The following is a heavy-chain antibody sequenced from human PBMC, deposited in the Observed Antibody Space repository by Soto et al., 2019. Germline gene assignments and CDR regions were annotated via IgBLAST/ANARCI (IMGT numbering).Heavy chain of an antibody. J-gene: IGHJ4*02. V-gene: IGHV1-18*01. CDR2: ISVYNGNT. D-gene: IGHD3-22*01. CDR1: GYSFATSG. CDR3: ARAGQYYDASGYAD. Sequence: QVKLVQSGTEVKKPGASIKVSCKASGYSFATSGMTWVRQAPGQGFEWMGWISVYNGNTNYDQKLQDRVTMTTDTSTNTAYLEVRNLRSDDTAVYYCARAGQYYDASGYADWAQGTLVTVS.